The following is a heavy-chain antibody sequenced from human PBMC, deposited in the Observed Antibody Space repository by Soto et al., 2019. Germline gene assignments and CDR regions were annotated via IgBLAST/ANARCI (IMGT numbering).Heavy chain of an antibody. D-gene: IGHD1-26*01. CDR3: ARGLPGGYYMDV. CDR1: GYTFTSYD. J-gene: IGHJ6*03. Sequence: ASVKVSCKASGYTFTSYDINWVRQATGQGLEWMGWMNPSSGNTGYAQKFQGRVTMTRNTSISTAYMELSSLRSEDTAVYYCARGLPGGYYMDVWGKGTTVTVSS. CDR2: MNPSSGNT. V-gene: IGHV1-8*01.